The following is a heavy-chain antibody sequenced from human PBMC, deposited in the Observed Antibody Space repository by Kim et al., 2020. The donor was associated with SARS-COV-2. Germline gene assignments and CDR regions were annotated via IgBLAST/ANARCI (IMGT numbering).Heavy chain of an antibody. CDR3: ATSKRYCSSTSCYNRRAFDI. J-gene: IGHJ3*02. D-gene: IGHD2-2*02. V-gene: IGHV4-34*01. Sequence: SETLSLTCAVYGGSFSGYYWSWIRQPPGKGLEWIGEINHSGSTNYNPSLKSRVTISVDTSKNQFSLKLSSVTAADTAVYYCATSKRYCSSTSCYNRRAFDIWGQGTMVTVSS. CDR1: GGSFSGYY. CDR2: INHSGST.